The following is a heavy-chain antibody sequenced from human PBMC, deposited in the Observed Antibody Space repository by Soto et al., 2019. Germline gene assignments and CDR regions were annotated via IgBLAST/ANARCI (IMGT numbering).Heavy chain of an antibody. CDR2: INHSGST. V-gene: IGHV4-34*01. CDR1: GGSFSGYY. Sequence: QVQLQQWGAGLLKPSETLSLTCAVYGGSFSGYYRSWIRQPPGKGLEWIGEINHSGSTNYNPSLKSRVTISVDTSKNQFSLKLSSVTAADTAVYYCARGKLSDYVWGSYRYHFDYWGQGTVVTVSS. CDR3: ARGKLSDYVWGSYRYHFDY. D-gene: IGHD3-16*02. J-gene: IGHJ4*02.